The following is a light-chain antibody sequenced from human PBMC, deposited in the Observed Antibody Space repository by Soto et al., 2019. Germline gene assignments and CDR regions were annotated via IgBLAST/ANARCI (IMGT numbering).Light chain of an antibody. V-gene: IGKV1-33*01. CDR3: QQYDNLPALT. J-gene: IGKJ4*01. Sequence: DIQMTQSPSSLSASVGDRVTLACQASQDISKYLNWYQFRPGQAPKLLIYDASNLETGVPSRFRGSGSGTHFTLTIISLQPEDVATYYCQQYDNLPALTFGGGTKVQIK. CDR2: DAS. CDR1: QDISKY.